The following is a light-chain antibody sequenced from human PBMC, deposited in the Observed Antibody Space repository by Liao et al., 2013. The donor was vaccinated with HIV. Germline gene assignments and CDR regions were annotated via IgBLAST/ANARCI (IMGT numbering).Light chain of an antibody. CDR2: ENI. J-gene: IGLJ1*01. Sequence: SYALTQTPSVSVSPGQTASITCSGHTLGEKYVCWYQQRPGQSPVLVIYENIKRPSGIPERFSGSKSGTTATLTISRVEAGDEADYYCQVWDSSSDHEVFGTGTKVTVL. CDR3: QVWDSSSDHEV. CDR1: TLGEKY. V-gene: IGLV3-1*01.